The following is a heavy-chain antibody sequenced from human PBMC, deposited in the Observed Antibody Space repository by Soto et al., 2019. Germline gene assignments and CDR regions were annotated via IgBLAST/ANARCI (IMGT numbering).Heavy chain of an antibody. J-gene: IGHJ5*02. CDR2: IIPIFGTA. CDR1: GGTFSSYA. D-gene: IGHD3-22*01. CDR3: ARDRGPSSGYYPYWFDP. V-gene: IGHV1-69*12. Sequence: QVQLVQSGAEVKKPGSSVKVSCKASGGTFSSYAISWVRQAPGQGLEWMGEIIPIFGTANYAQKFQGRVTITADDSPSTAYMELSSLRSEDTAVYYCARDRGPSSGYYPYWFDPWGQGTLVTVSS.